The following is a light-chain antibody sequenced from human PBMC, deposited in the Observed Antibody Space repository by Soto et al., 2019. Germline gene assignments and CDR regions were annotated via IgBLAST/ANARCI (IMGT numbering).Light chain of an antibody. J-gene: IGKJ1*01. Sequence: IVLTQSPVTLSLSPGERATLSCRASQRLSGRYLAWYQQKRGQAPRLLIYQASSSATGIPDRFSGSRSVAFITMNISRLEPEDFAVYYCQCHDSSPTLTFGPGTKLDIK. V-gene: IGKV3-20*01. CDR2: QAS. CDR1: QRLSGRY. CDR3: QCHDSSPTLT.